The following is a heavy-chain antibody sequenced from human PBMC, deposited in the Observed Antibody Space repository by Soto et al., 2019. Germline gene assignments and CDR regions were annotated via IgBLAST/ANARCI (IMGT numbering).Heavy chain of an antibody. CDR3: ATEPYSSSYYYGMDV. J-gene: IGHJ6*02. Sequence: ESLKISCKGSGYSFTSYWIGWVRQMPGKGLEWMGIIYPGDSDTRYSPSFQGQVTISADKSISTAYLQWSSLKASDTAMYYCATEPYSSSYYYGMDVWGQGTTVTVSS. CDR1: GYSFTSYW. V-gene: IGHV5-51*01. CDR2: IYPGDSDT. D-gene: IGHD6-13*01.